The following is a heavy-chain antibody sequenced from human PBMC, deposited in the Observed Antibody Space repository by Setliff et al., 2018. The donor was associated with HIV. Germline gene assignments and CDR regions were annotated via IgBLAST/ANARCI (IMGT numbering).Heavy chain of an antibody. D-gene: IGHD3-22*01. Sequence: GGSLRLSCAASGFTFSSYSMNWVRQAPGKGLEWVSYISSSSSTIYYADSVKGRFTISRDNAMNSLYLQMNSLTAEDTAVYYCARAPGAYYYDSSGYPIGIRFDYWGQGTLVTVSS. V-gene: IGHV3-48*04. CDR3: ARAPGAYYYDSSGYPIGIRFDY. CDR1: GFTFSSYS. CDR2: ISSSSSTI. J-gene: IGHJ4*02.